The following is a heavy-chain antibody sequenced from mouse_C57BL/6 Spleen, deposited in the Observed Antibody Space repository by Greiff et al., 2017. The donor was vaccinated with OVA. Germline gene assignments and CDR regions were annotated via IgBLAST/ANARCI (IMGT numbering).Heavy chain of an antibody. CDR1: GYTFTSYW. CDR3: ARRDYSNPYYYAMDY. V-gene: IGHV1-55*01. Sequence: QVQLQQPGAELVKPGASVKMSCKASGYTFTSYWITWVKQRPGQGLEWIGDIYPGSGSTNYNEKFKSKATLTVDTSSSTAYMQLSSLTSEDSAVYYCARRDYSNPYYYAMDYWGQGTSVTVSS. D-gene: IGHD2-5*01. J-gene: IGHJ4*01. CDR2: IYPGSGST.